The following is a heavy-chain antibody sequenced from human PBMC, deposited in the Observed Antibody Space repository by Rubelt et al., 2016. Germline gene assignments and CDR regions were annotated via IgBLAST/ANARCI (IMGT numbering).Heavy chain of an antibody. V-gene: IGHV1-8*01. CDR2: MNPNSGNT. CDR3: ARLSITIFGVVVYYYGMDV. J-gene: IGHJ6*02. CDR1: GYTFTSYD. Sequence: QVQLVQSGAEVKKPGASVKVSCKASGYTFTSYDINWVRQATGQGLEWMGWMNPNSGNTGYAQKFQGRVTMTRNTSISTAYMERGSLRAEYTAVYYCARLSITIFGVVVYYYGMDVWGQGTTVTVSS. D-gene: IGHD3-3*01.